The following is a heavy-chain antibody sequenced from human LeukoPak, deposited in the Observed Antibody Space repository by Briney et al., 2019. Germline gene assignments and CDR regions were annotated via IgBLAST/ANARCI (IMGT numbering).Heavy chain of an antibody. CDR1: GGSISSYY. Sequence: SETLSLTCTVSGGSISSYYWSWIRQPPGKGLEWIGYINYSGSTNYNPSLKSRVTISVDTSKNQFSLKLSSVTAADTAVYYCAGYILTGYYKDYWGQGTLVTVSS. CDR3: AGYILTGYYKDY. CDR2: INYSGST. J-gene: IGHJ4*02. V-gene: IGHV4-59*01. D-gene: IGHD3-9*01.